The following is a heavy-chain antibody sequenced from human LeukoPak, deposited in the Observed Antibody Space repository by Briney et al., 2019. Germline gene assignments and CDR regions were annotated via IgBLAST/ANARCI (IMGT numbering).Heavy chain of an antibody. CDR2: IYYSGST. CDR3: ASSSWNYYGLDV. J-gene: IGHJ6*02. D-gene: IGHD6-13*01. Sequence: SETLSLTCTVSGASSSNYFWSWIRQPPGKGLEWIGYIYYSGSTNYNPSLKSRATISVETSKNQFSLKLTSVTAADTALYYCASSSWNYYGLDVWGQGTTVTVSS. CDR1: GASSSNYF. V-gene: IGHV4-59*01.